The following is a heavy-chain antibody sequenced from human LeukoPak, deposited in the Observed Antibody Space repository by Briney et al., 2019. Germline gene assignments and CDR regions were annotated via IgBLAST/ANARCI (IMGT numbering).Heavy chain of an antibody. CDR3: AKVPHYDYVWGSYRPYFDY. CDR1: GFTYSIYA. CDR2: ISGSGGST. V-gene: IGHV3-23*01. J-gene: IGHJ4*02. Sequence: PGGSLRLSCAASGFTYSIYAMSWVRQPPGKGLEWVSAISGSGGSTYYADSVKGRFTISRDNSKNTLYLQMNSLRAEDTAVYYCAKVPHYDYVWGSYRPYFDYWGQGTLVTVSS. D-gene: IGHD3-16*02.